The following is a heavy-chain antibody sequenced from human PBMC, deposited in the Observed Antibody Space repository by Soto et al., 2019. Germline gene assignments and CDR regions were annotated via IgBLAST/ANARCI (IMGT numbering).Heavy chain of an antibody. V-gene: IGHV1-46*01. CDR2: INADGGTT. CDR3: ARDDSGFSGSHYIDYFNY. CDR1: GYTFTSTW. D-gene: IGHD1-26*01. Sequence: ASVKVSCKASGYTFTSTWMHWVRQAPGQGLEWMGRINADGGTTYYSENFQGRVTITRDTSTGTVYMQLSSLTSEDTAVYYCARDDSGFSGSHYIDYFNYWGQGALVTVSS. J-gene: IGHJ4*02.